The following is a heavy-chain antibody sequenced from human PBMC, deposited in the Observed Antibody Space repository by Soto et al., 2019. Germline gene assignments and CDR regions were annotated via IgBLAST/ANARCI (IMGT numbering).Heavy chain of an antibody. J-gene: IGHJ4*02. CDR3: VRGYDRSGYH. CDR1: GFTFSTYW. Sequence: EVQLVESGGGLFQPGGSLRLSCAASGFTFSTYWMHWVRQAPGKGLVWVSRINSDGSSTSYADSVKGRFTISRDHAKNTLYLQMNSLRAEDTAVYYCVRGYDRSGYHWGQGTLVTVSS. D-gene: IGHD3-22*01. CDR2: INSDGSST. V-gene: IGHV3-74*01.